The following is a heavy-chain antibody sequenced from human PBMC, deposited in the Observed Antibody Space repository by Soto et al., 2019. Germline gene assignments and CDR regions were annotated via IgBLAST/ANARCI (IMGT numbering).Heavy chain of an antibody. D-gene: IGHD2-21*01. V-gene: IGHV4-39*01. Sequence: SETLSLTCTVSGGSISSSSYYWGWIRQPPGKGLEWIGSIYYSGSTYYNPSLKSRVTISVDTSKNQFSLKLSSVTAADTAVYYCARAILSTNWFDPWGQGTLVTVSS. J-gene: IGHJ5*02. CDR2: IYYSGST. CDR3: ARAILSTNWFDP. CDR1: GGSISSSSYY.